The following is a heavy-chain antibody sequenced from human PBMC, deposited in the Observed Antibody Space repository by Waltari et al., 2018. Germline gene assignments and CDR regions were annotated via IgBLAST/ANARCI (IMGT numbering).Heavy chain of an antibody. D-gene: IGHD3-3*01. J-gene: IGHJ4*02. CDR2: ISVYNGNT. CDR1: GYTFTSYG. Sequence: QVQLVQSGAEVKKPGASVKVSCKASGYTFTSYGISWVRQAPGQGLEWMGWISVYNGNTNFAQNLQGRVTMTTDTSTSTAYMELRSLRSDDTAMYYCARDPQTYDFWSGYYHYYFDYWGQGTLVTVSS. CDR3: ARDPQTYDFWSGYYHYYFDY. V-gene: IGHV1-18*01.